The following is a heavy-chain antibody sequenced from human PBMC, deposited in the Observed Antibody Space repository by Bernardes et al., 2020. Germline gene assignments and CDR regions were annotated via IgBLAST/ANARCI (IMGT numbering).Heavy chain of an antibody. CDR3: ASHMVATFSYYYYGMDV. CDR2: IYYSGST. CDR1: GGSVSSGSYY. D-gene: IGHD5-12*01. V-gene: IGHV4-61*01. Sequence: SETLSLTCTVSGGSVSSGSYYWSWIRQPPGKGLEWIGYIYYSGSTNYNPSLKSRVTISVDTSKNQFSLKLSSVTAADTAVYYCASHMVATFSYYYYGMDVWGQGTTVTVSS. J-gene: IGHJ6*02.